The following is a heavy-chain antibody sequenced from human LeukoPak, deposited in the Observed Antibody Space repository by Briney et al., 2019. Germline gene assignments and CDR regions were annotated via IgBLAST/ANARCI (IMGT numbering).Heavy chain of an antibody. CDR2: ISYDGSNK. CDR1: GFTFSSYA. CDR3: AKEARYGGNSVDY. D-gene: IGHD4-23*01. Sequence: GGSLRLSCAASGFTFSSYAMHWVRQAPGKGLEWVAVISYDGSNKYYADSVKGRFTISRDNSKNTLYLQMNSLRAEDTAVYYCAKEARYGGNSVDYWGQGTLVTVSS. V-gene: IGHV3-30*04. J-gene: IGHJ4*02.